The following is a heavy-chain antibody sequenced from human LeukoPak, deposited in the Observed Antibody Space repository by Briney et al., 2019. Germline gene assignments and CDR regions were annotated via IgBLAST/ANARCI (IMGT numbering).Heavy chain of an antibody. D-gene: IGHD2-2*01. V-gene: IGHV4-61*02. J-gene: IGHJ4*02. CDR2: MYTSGST. CDR1: GGSISSGSYY. Sequence: SETLSLTCSVSGGSISSGSYYWSWIRQPAGKGLEWIGRMYTSGSTTYNPSLKSRVTISVDTSKNQFSLKLSSVTAADTAVYYCARAAAYRIDYWGQGTLVTVSS. CDR3: ARAAAYRIDY.